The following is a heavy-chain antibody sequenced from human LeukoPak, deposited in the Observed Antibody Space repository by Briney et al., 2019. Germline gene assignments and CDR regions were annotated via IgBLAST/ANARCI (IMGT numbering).Heavy chain of an antibody. CDR2: IYSGGST. J-gene: IGHJ4*02. CDR1: GFTVSSNY. CDR3: ARAMYYFEY. Sequence: PGGSLRLSCAASGFTVSSNYMSWVRQAPGKGLEWVSVIYSGGSTYYADSVRGRVTISRDNAKNSLYLQMNSLRDEDTAVYSCARAMYYFEYWGQGTLVTVSS. V-gene: IGHV3-66*01.